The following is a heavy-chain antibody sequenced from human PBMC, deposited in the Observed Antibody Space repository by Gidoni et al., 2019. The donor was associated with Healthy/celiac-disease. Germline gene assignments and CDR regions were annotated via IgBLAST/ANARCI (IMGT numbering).Heavy chain of an antibody. Sequence: QVQLVQSGAEVKKPGASVKVSCKASGYTFTSYAINWVRQATGQGLEWMGWMNPNSGNTGYAQKFQGRVTMTRNTSISTAYMELSSLRSEDTAVYYCARTFRDGYNFVYYYYYMDVWGKGTTVTVSS. CDR3: ARTFRDGYNFVYYYYYMDV. D-gene: IGHD5-12*01. V-gene: IGHV1-8*01. CDR1: GYTFTSYA. CDR2: MNPNSGNT. J-gene: IGHJ6*03.